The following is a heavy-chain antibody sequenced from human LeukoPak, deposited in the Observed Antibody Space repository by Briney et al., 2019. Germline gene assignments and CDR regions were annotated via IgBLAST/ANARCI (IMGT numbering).Heavy chain of an antibody. D-gene: IGHD2-21*01. V-gene: IGHV1-69*05. CDR2: IIPIFGTA. Sequence: SVKFSCKASGGTFSSYAISWVRQAPGQGLEWMGGIIPIFGTANYAQKFQGRVTITTDESTSTAYMELSSLRSEDTAVYYCARYNCGGDCYLYYYYMDVWGKGTTVTVSS. CDR3: ARYNCGGDCYLYYYYMDV. J-gene: IGHJ6*03. CDR1: GGTFSSYA.